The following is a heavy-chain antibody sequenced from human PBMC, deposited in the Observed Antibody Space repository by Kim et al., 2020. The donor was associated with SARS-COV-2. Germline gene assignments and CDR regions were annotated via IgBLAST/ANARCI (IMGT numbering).Heavy chain of an antibody. D-gene: IGHD2-15*01. CDR3: ARDYPYCSGGSCYDGWFDP. J-gene: IGHJ5*02. V-gene: IGHV7-4-1*02. CDR2: INTNTGNP. Sequence: ASVKVSCKASGYTFTSYAMNGVRQAPGQGLEWMGWINTNTGNPTYAQGFTGRFVFSLDTSVSTAYLQISSLKAEDTAVYYCARDYPYCSGGSCYDGWFDPWGQGTLVTVSS. CDR1: GYTFTSYA.